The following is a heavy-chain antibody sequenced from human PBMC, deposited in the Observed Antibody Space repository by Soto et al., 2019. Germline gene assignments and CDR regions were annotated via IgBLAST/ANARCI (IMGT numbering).Heavy chain of an antibody. Sequence: SETLSLTCSVSGASIYNGGYFWSWIRQPPGKGLEWIGEINHSGSTNYNPSLKSRVTISVDTSKNQFSLKLSSVTAADTAVYYCARGRWLRSAFDYWGPGTLVTVSS. D-gene: IGHD5-12*01. CDR3: ARGRWLRSAFDY. CDR2: INHSGST. CDR1: GASIYNGGYF. V-gene: IGHV4-34*01. J-gene: IGHJ4*02.